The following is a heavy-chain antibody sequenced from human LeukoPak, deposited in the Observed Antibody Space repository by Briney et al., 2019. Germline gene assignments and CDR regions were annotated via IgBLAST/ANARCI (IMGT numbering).Heavy chain of an antibody. Sequence: PSETLSLTCTVSGGSISSYYWSWIRQPPGKGLEWIAYISDIGSINYNPSLKSRVTISLDTSKNQFSLKLSSVTAADTAVYYCAGHHPRNTVDFWGQGTLVTVAS. CDR2: ISDIGSI. J-gene: IGHJ4*02. CDR1: GGSISSYY. CDR3: AGHHPRNTVDF. V-gene: IGHV4-59*08. D-gene: IGHD2/OR15-2a*01.